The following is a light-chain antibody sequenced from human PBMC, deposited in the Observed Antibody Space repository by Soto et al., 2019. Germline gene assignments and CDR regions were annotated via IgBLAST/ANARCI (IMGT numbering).Light chain of an antibody. Sequence: QSALTQPASVSGSPGQSIAISCTGTSSDVAAYNYVSWYQQHPGKAPKLMIYDVSNRLSGVSNRFPGSKSGNTASLTISGLQAEDEADYYCTSYTTSTTWVFGGGTQLTVL. CDR3: TSYTTSTTWV. J-gene: IGLJ3*02. V-gene: IGLV2-14*03. CDR1: SSDVAAYNY. CDR2: DVS.